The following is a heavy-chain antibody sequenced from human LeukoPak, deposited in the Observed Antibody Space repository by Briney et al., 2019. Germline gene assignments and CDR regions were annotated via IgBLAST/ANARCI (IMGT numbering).Heavy chain of an antibody. CDR1: GFTFSSYW. Sequence: GGSLRLSCAASGFTFSSYWMSWVRQAPGKGLEWVANINQDGSEKYYVDSVKGRFTISRDNAKNSLYLQMNSQRAEDTAVYYCAREPMVRGVITTCFDYWGLGTLVTVSS. CDR3: AREPMVRGVITTCFDY. V-gene: IGHV3-7*03. J-gene: IGHJ4*02. D-gene: IGHD3-10*01. CDR2: INQDGSEK.